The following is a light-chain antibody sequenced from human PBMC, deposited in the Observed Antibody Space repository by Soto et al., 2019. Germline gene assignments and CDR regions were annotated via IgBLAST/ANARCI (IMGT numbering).Light chain of an antibody. CDR1: QSLLHNNGYNY. J-gene: IGKJ1*01. CDR2: AAS. CDR3: QQLNSFPWT. V-gene: IGKV2-28*01. Sequence: PLSLPFTPREPASISCSSSQSLLHNNGYNYLDWYLQKPGKAPKLLIYAASTLHSGVPMRFSGRGSGTDFTLTISSLQPEDFATYFCQQLNSFPWTFGQGTKVDIK.